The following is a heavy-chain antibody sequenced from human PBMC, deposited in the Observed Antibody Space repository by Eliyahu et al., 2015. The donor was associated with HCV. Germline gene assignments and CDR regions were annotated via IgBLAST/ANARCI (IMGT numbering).Heavy chain of an antibody. CDR3: TDGMDV. CDR2: IQSNAHGGAT. CDR1: TFNFNYAW. J-gene: IGHJ6*02. V-gene: IGHV3-15*01. Sequence: EELLVGSGGGLVKPGGSLTLSCTASTFNFNYAWMSWVRQAPGKGLEWLARIQSNAHGGATDYAAPVKGRFTISRDDSMNTLYLQMDSLKSEDTAVYYCTDGMDVWGQGTTVTVSS.